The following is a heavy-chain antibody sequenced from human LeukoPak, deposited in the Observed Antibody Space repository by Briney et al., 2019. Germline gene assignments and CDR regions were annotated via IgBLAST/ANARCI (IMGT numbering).Heavy chain of an antibody. V-gene: IGHV3-7*01. D-gene: IGHD6-19*01. Sequence: GGPLRLSCAASGFTFSNHWMSWVRQAPGKGLEWVANIKQDGSEKYYVDSVKGRFTISRDNAKNSLYLQMSSLRAEDTATYYCASHSSGWFAWGQGTLVTVSS. J-gene: IGHJ5*02. CDR3: ASHSSGWFA. CDR1: GFTFSNHW. CDR2: IKQDGSEK.